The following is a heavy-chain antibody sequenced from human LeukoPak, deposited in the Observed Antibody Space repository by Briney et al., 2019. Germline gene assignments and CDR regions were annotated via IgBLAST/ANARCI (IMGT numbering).Heavy chain of an antibody. D-gene: IGHD2/OR15-2a*01. V-gene: IGHV4-59*08. CDR3: ARAFRARYFDL. Sequence: SETLSLTCTVSGGSISSYYWSWIRQPPGKGLEWIGYIYYSGSTYYNPSLKGRVTISVDTSKNQFSLKLSSVTAADTAVYYCARAFRARYFDLWGRGTLVTVSS. CDR2: IYYSGST. CDR1: GGSISSYY. J-gene: IGHJ2*01.